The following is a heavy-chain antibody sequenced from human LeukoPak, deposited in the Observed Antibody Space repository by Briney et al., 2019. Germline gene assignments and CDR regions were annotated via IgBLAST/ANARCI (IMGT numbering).Heavy chain of an antibody. D-gene: IGHD5-18*01. J-gene: IGHJ5*02. CDR2: ISSSSYI. Sequence: VGSLRLSCAASGFTFSRYSMNWVRQAPGKGLEWVSSISSSSYIYYADSVKGRFTIFRDNAKNSLYLQMNSLRAEDTAVYYCASYGYSYGYTPYPNWFDPWGQGTLVTVSS. CDR3: ASYGYSYGYTPYPNWFDP. V-gene: IGHV3-21*01. CDR1: GFTFSRYS.